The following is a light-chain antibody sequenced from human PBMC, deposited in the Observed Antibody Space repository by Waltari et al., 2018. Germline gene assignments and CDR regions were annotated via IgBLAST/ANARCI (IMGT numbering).Light chain of an antibody. CDR2: YAS. Sequence: DIQITQSPSSLSASVGDTVTITCRASQGISSYLAWYQQKPGKAPKPLIYYASNLESGVPSSFSGSGAGTEFTLTISSLQPEDVATCYCQQYNSAPLTFGGGTKVEIK. V-gene: IGKV1-16*01. CDR3: QQYNSAPLT. J-gene: IGKJ4*01. CDR1: QGISSY.